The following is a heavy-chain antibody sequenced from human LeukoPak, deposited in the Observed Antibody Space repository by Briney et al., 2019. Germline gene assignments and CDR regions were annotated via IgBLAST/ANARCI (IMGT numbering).Heavy chain of an antibody. Sequence: GGSLRLSCAASGFTFSSYAMSWVRQAPGKGLEWVSAISGSGGSTYYADSVKGRFTISRDNSKNTLYLQMNSLRAADTAVYYCAKVSQDREFGYWGQGTLVTVSS. CDR1: GFTFSSYA. CDR3: AKVSQDREFGY. J-gene: IGHJ4*02. CDR2: ISGSGGST. V-gene: IGHV3-23*01.